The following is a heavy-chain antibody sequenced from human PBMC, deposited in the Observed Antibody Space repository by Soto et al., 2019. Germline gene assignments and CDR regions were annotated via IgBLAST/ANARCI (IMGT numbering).Heavy chain of an antibody. Sequence: XSVKVSCKASGYSFTSYGIIWVRQAPGQGLEWMGWISAYNGNTNYAQKLQGRVTMTTDTSTSTAYMELRSLRSDDTAVYYCARLFNYDFWSGYYADYYYYYGMDVWGQGTTVTVSS. V-gene: IGHV1-18*04. CDR1: GYSFTSYG. CDR2: ISAYNGNT. D-gene: IGHD3-3*01. J-gene: IGHJ6*02. CDR3: ARLFNYDFWSGYYADYYYYYGMDV.